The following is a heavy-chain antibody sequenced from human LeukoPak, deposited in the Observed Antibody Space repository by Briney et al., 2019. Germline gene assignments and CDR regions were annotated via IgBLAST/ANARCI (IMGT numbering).Heavy chain of an antibody. D-gene: IGHD6-13*01. CDR3: ARHLTAAAGNYGMDV. CDR1: GYNFTSYW. CDR2: IYPGDSDT. V-gene: IGHV5-51*01. Sequence: GESLKISCKGSGYNFTSYWIGWVRQMPGKGLEWMGIIYPGDSDTRYSPSFQGQVTISADKSISTAYLQWSSLKASDTAMYYCARHLTAAAGNYGMDVWGQGTTVTVSS. J-gene: IGHJ6*02.